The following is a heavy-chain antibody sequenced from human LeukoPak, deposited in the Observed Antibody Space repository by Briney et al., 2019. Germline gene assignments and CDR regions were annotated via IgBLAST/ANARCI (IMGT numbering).Heavy chain of an antibody. V-gene: IGHV3-21*04. Sequence: GGSLRLSCAASGFTFSSYSMNWVRQAPGRGLEWVSSISSSSSYIYYADSVKGRFTISRDNSKNTLSLQMNSVRADDTAVYYCAKDSGYSSGWSTFDYWGQGTLVAVSS. CDR1: GFTFSSYS. CDR3: AKDSGYSSGWSTFDY. CDR2: ISSSSSYI. J-gene: IGHJ4*02. D-gene: IGHD6-19*01.